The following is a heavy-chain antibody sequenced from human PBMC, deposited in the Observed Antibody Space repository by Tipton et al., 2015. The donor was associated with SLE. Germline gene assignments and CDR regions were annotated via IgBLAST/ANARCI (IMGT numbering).Heavy chain of an antibody. D-gene: IGHD3-10*01. Sequence: TLSLTCTVSSGSISSSSYYWGWIRQPPGKGLEWIGSIYYSGTTYYNPSLKSRVTISLDTSKNQFSLKVSSVTAADTAVYYCAKVMAKTVRGVKYYFYGMDVWGQGTTVTVSS. V-gene: IGHV4-39*07. J-gene: IGHJ6*02. CDR3: AKVMAKTVRGVKYYFYGMDV. CDR1: SGSISSSSYY. CDR2: IYYSGTT.